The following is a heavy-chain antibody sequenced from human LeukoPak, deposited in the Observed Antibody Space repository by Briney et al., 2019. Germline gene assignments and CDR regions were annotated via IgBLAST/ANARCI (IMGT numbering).Heavy chain of an antibody. V-gene: IGHV1-24*01. Sequence: GASVKVSCKVSGYTLTELSMHWVRQAPGKGLEWMGGFDPEDGETIYAQKFQGRVTMTEDTSTDTAYMELSSLRSEDTAVYYCATAGRWLIKNWLDAFDIWGQGTMVTVSS. D-gene: IGHD3-22*01. CDR1: GYTLTELS. CDR3: ATAGRWLIKNWLDAFDI. J-gene: IGHJ3*02. CDR2: FDPEDGET.